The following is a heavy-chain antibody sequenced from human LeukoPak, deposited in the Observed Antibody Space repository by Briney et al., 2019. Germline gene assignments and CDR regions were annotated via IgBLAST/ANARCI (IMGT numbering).Heavy chain of an antibody. CDR1: GTSISSGGYF. J-gene: IGHJ4*02. CDR2: IYYNGVA. Sequence: SETLSLTCTVSGTSISSGGYFRSWIRQRPGEGLEWIAYIYYNGVASYNSSLKSRVTISVDTSKNQFSLKLNSVTATDTAVYYCARHYGPWGQGTLVTVSS. D-gene: IGHD3-16*01. V-gene: IGHV4-31*03. CDR3: ARHYGP.